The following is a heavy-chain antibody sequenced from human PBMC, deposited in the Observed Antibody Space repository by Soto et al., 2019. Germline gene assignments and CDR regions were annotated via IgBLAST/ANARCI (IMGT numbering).Heavy chain of an antibody. CDR3: AGAGLATCGPYFVY. D-gene: IGHD3-10*01. Sequence: PSETLSLTCTVSGGSISSGGYYWTWIRQHPVRGLEWIGYIYYSGCSYYNPSLKSRVTISLDTSKNQFSLKLSSVTAADTAAYYCAGAGLATCGPYFVYLDQGTLVAASS. CDR1: GGSISSGGYY. J-gene: IGHJ4*02. CDR2: IYYSGCS. V-gene: IGHV4-31*03.